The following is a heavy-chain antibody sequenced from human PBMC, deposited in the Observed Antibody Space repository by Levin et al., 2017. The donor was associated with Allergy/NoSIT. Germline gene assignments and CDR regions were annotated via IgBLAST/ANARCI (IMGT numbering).Heavy chain of an antibody. CDR3: ARDHSGWGEYYFDY. D-gene: IGHD6-19*01. CDR2: ISYDGSNT. V-gene: IGHV3-30-3*01. CDR1: GFTFSSYA. Sequence: PGGSLRLSCAASGFTFSSYAMHWVRQAPGKGLEWVAFISYDGSNTYYADSVKGRFTISRDNSKNTLFLQMNSLRAEDTAVYYCARDHSGWGEYYFDYWGQGTLVTVSS. J-gene: IGHJ4*02.